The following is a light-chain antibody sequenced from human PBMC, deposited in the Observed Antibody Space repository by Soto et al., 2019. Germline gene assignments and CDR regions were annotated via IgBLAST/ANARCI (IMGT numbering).Light chain of an antibody. CDR2: WAS. J-gene: IGKJ1*01. V-gene: IGKV4-1*01. CDR1: QAIFDSFNNKNS. CDR3: QQYYHTPWT. Sequence: DIVLTQSPDSLAVSLGERATITCKSSQAIFDSFNNKNSLAWYQLRPGQPPRLIIYWASTRESGVPDRFSGSGSGTYFSLIIANLQAGGVALDYWQQYYHTPWTFGQGTKVEIK.